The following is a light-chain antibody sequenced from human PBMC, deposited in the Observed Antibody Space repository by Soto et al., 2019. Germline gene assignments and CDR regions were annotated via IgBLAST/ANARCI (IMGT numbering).Light chain of an antibody. J-gene: IGLJ1*01. Sequence: QSALTQPLSASGSPGQSVTISCTGTSSDVAAYNYVSWYQQHPGKAPKLLIYEVAKRPSGVPDRFSASKSGNTASLTVSGLQAEDEADYYCISYAGNNIFLFGTGTKLTVL. V-gene: IGLV2-8*01. CDR3: ISYAGNNIFL. CDR2: EVA. CDR1: SSDVAAYNY.